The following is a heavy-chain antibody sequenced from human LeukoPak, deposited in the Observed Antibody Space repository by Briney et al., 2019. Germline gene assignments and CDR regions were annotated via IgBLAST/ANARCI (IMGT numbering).Heavy chain of an antibody. J-gene: IGHJ4*02. V-gene: IGHV3-23*01. CDR2: ISGSGGST. D-gene: IGHD2-2*01. CDR3: AKGDLGYCSSTNCNDY. Sequence: GRSLRLSCAASGFTFDDYAMTWVRQAPGKGLERVSAISGSGGSTYYADSVKGRFTISRDNSKNTLYLQMNSLRAEDTAVYYCAKGDLGYCSSTNCNDYWGQGTLVTVSS. CDR1: GFTFDDYA.